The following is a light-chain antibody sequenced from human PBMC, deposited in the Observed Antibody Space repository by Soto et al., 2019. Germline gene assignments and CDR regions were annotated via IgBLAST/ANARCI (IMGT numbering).Light chain of an antibody. V-gene: IGLV2-14*01. J-gene: IGLJ1*01. CDR3: SSYTSSFYV. CDR2: EVS. Sequence: QSVLTQPASVSGSPGQSITISCTRTSSDVGGYNYVSWYQQHPGKAPKLMIYEVSNRPSGVSNRFSGSKSGNTASLTISGLQAEDEADYYCSSYTSSFYVFGTGTKVTVL. CDR1: SSDVGGYNY.